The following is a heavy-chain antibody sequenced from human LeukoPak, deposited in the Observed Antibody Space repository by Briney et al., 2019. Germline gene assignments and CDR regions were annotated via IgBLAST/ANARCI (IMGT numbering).Heavy chain of an antibody. D-gene: IGHD4-17*01. CDR1: GFTFSTYG. V-gene: IGHV3-30*02. CDR2: IRYDGSNK. CDR3: AKDHYYGDYADY. Sequence: GGSLRLSCAASGFTFSTYGMHWVRQAPGKGLEWVAFIRYDGSNKYYADSVKGRFTISRDNSKNTLYLQVNSLRAEDTAVHYCAKDHYYGDYADYWGQGTLVTVSS. J-gene: IGHJ4*02.